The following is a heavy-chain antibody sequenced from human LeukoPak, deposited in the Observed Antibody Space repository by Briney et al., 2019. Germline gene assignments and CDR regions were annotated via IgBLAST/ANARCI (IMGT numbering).Heavy chain of an antibody. Sequence: ASVKVSCKTSGYTITRYYMHWVRQAPGQGLESMGTINPSGGRTSYAQNFQGRVTMTRDTSTSTLYMELSSLRSEDTAVYYCARDLGQTSQFDYWGQGTLVTVSS. CDR3: ARDLGQTSQFDY. J-gene: IGHJ4*02. CDR1: GYTITRYY. CDR2: INPSGGRT. V-gene: IGHV1-46*01. D-gene: IGHD2-2*01.